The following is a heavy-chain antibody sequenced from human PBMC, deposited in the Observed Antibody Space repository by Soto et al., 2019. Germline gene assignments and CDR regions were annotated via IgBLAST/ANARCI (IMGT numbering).Heavy chain of an antibody. CDR2: ISSTTNYI. Sequence: PGGSLRLSCAASGFTFTRYSMNWVRQAPGKGLEWVSSISSTTNYIYYGDSMKGRFTISRDNGKNSLYLEMHSLRAEDTAVYYCARESEDLTSNFDYWGQGTLVTVYS. CDR1: GFTFTRYS. CDR3: ARESEDLTSNFDY. V-gene: IGHV3-21*06. J-gene: IGHJ4*02.